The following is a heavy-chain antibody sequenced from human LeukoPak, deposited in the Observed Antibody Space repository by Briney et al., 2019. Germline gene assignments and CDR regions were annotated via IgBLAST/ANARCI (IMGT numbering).Heavy chain of an antibody. D-gene: IGHD3-3*01. CDR3: ARHEPGYDFWSGYSYFYGMDV. CDR1: GGSISSYY. J-gene: IGHJ6*02. Sequence: SETLSLTCTVSGGSISSYYWSWIRQPPGKGLEWIGYIYYSGSTNYNPSLKSRVTISVDTSKNQFSLKLSSVTAADTAVYYCARHEPGYDFWSGYSYFYGMDVWGQGTTVTVSS. CDR2: IYYSGST. V-gene: IGHV4-59*08.